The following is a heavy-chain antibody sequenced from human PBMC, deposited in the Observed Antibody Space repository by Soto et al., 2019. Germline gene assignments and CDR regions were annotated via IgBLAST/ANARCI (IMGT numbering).Heavy chain of an antibody. Sequence: GESLKISCAASGFTFSSYSMHWVRQAPGKGLEWVAVISYEGGTKYYGDSVKGRFTISRDNSNNTLYLEVNSLRTEDTAVYFCARGGGFSYADYWGRGTLVTVS. V-gene: IGHV3-30*03. J-gene: IGHJ4*02. D-gene: IGHD5-18*01. CDR1: GFTFSSYS. CDR3: ARGGGFSYADY. CDR2: ISYEGGTK.